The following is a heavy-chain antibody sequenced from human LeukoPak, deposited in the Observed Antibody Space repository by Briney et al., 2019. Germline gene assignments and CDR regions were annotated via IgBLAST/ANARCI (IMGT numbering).Heavy chain of an antibody. CDR1: GGSFSGYY. CDR3: ARVEDGYNYVAY. D-gene: IGHD5-24*01. J-gene: IGHJ4*02. CDR2: INHSGST. V-gene: IGHV4-34*01. Sequence: PLETLSLTCAVYGGSFSGYYWTWISQPPGKGLEWIGEINHSGSTNYNPSLKSRVTISVDTSKNQFSLKLSSVTAADTAIYYCARVEDGYNYVAYWGQGTLVTVSS.